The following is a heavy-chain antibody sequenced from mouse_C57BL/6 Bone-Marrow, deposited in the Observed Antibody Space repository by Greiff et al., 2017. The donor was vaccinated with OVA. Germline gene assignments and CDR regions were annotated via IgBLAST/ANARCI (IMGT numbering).Heavy chain of an antibody. V-gene: IGHV1-50*01. CDR1: GYTFTSYW. D-gene: IGHD5-1*01. Sequence: QVQLQQPGAELVKPGASVKLSCKASGYTFTSYWMQWVKQRPGQGLEWIGEIDPSDGYTNYNQKFKGKATLTVDTSSSTAYMQLSSLTSEDSAVYYCAREYWYWFAYWGQGTLVTVSA. CDR2: IDPSDGYT. CDR3: AREYWYWFAY. J-gene: IGHJ3*01.